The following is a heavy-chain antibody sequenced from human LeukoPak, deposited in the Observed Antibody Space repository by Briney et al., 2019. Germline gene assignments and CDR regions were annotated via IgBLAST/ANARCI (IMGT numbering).Heavy chain of an antibody. D-gene: IGHD3-10*01. CDR3: ARENYYGSGSYYSRYYYYYMDV. CDR1: GFTFSSYS. V-gene: IGHV3-21*01. J-gene: IGHJ6*03. CDR2: ISSSSSYI. Sequence: GGSLRLSCAASGFTFSSYSMNWVRQAPGKGLEWVSSISSSSSYIYYADSVKGRFTISRDNAKNSLYLQMNSLRAEDTAVYYCARENYYGSGSYYSRYYYYYMDVWGKGTTVTVSS.